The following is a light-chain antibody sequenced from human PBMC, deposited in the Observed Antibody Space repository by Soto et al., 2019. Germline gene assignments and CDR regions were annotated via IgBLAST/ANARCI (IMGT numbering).Light chain of an antibody. Sequence: ETLVTQSPATLSASPGERPTPSCRASQNVVTNVAWYQQKPGQAPSLLIHDTSTRATGVPDRFSGRGDGTEFALTISSLQSQDLAVYYCQQYTEWPLSFCGETKVEI. CDR2: DTS. CDR1: QNVVTN. J-gene: IGKJ4*01. CDR3: QQYTEWPLS. V-gene: IGKV3-15*01.